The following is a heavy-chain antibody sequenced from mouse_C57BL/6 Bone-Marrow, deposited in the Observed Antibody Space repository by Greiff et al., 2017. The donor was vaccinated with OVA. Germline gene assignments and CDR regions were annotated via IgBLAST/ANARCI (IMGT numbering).Heavy chain of an antibody. D-gene: IGHD1-1*01. V-gene: IGHV8-12*01. CDR1: GFSLSTSGMG. Sequence: QVTLKESGPGILQSSQTLSLTCSFSGFSLSTSGMGVSWIRQPSGKGLEWLAHIYWDDAKRYNPSLKSRLTISKATSRNQVFLKITSVDTADTATYYCARRRDYGSSDAMDYWGQGTSVTVSS. CDR2: IYWDDAK. J-gene: IGHJ4*01. CDR3: ARRRDYGSSDAMDY.